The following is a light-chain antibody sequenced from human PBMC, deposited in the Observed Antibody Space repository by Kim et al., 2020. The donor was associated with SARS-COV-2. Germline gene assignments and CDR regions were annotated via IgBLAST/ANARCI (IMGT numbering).Light chain of an antibody. CDR2: DVS. Sequence: GQSVHISCTGTSSDVGGYNYVSWYQQHPGKAPKLMIYDVSKRPSGVPDRFSGSKSGNTASLTISGLQAEDEADYYCCSYAGSYTVVFGGGTQLTVL. CDR1: SSDVGGYNY. V-gene: IGLV2-11*01. J-gene: IGLJ2*01. CDR3: CSYAGSYTVV.